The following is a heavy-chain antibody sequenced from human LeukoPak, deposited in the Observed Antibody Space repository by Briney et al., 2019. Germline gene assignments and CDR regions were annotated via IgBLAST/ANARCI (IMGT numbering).Heavy chain of an antibody. CDR1: GFTVSSNY. CDR2: IYSGGST. CDR3: AKDMQQWLVGVTYFDY. D-gene: IGHD6-19*01. V-gene: IGHV3-53*01. J-gene: IGHJ4*02. Sequence: GGSLRLSCAASGFTVSSNYMSWVRQAPGKGLEWVSVIYSGGSTYYADSVKGRFTISRDNSKNTLYLQMNSLRAEDTAVYYCAKDMQQWLVGVTYFDYWGQGTLVTVSS.